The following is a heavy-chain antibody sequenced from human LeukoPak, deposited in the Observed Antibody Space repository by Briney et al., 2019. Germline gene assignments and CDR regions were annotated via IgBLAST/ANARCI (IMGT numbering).Heavy chain of an antibody. D-gene: IGHD6-19*01. CDR3: ARMAPGIAVAGKGGPAIDY. CDR1: GGSISSYY. J-gene: IGHJ4*02. V-gene: IGHV4-59*01. CDR2: IYYSGST. Sequence: PSETLSLTCTVSGGSISSYYWSWIRQPPGKGLEWIGYIYYSGSTNYNPSLKSRVTISVDTSKNQFSLKLSSVTAADTAVYYCARMAPGIAVAGKGGPAIDYWGQGTLVTVSS.